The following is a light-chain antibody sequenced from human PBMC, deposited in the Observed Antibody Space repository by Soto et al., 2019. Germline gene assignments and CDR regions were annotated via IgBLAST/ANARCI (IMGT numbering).Light chain of an antibody. CDR3: QQYGSSPTWT. J-gene: IGKJ1*01. V-gene: IGKV3-20*01. CDR2: GAS. Sequence: ESLLTQSPSTLSLSPGERATLSCRASQSVSSSYLAWYQQKPGQAPRLLIYGASNRATGIPDRFTGAGSGTDFTLTISRLEPEDFAVYYCQQYGSSPTWTFGQGTKVDIK. CDR1: QSVSSSY.